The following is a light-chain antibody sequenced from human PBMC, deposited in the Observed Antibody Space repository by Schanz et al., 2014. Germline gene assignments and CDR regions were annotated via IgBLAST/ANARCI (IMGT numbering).Light chain of an antibody. V-gene: IGLV2-8*01. CDR3: GTWDSGLSAPWV. J-gene: IGLJ3*02. CDR2: EVT. CDR1: SSDVGGYNF. Sequence: QSALTQPPSASGSPGQSVTISCTGTSSDVGGYNFVSWYQQHPGKAPKLMIYEVTKRPSGVPDRFSASKSGTSASLAITGLQTGDEANYFCGTWDSGLSAPWVFGGGTKLTVL.